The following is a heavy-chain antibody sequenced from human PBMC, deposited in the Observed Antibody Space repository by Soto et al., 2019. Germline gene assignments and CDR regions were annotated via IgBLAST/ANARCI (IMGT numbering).Heavy chain of an antibody. CDR3: ARSSWSRGFDY. Sequence: TLSLTCTVSGGSISSGDYYWSWIRQPPGKGLEWIGYIYYSGSTYYNPSLKSRVTISVDTSKNQFSLKLSSVTAADTAVYYCARSSWSRGFDYWGQGTLVTVSS. J-gene: IGHJ4*02. D-gene: IGHD6-13*01. CDR2: IYYSGST. V-gene: IGHV4-30-4*01. CDR1: GGSISSGDYY.